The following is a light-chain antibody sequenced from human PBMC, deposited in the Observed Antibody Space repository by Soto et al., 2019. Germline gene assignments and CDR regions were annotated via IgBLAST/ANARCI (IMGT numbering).Light chain of an antibody. CDR3: QQYDSSPRT. V-gene: IGKV3-20*01. CDR2: GAS. J-gene: IGKJ1*01. CDR1: QSVSSN. Sequence: EIVLTQSPGTLSVSPGERATLSCRASQSVSSNLAWYQQKPGQAPRLLIYGASTRATGIPARFSGSGSGTDFTLTISRLEPEDFAVYYCQQYDSSPRTFGQGTKVDIK.